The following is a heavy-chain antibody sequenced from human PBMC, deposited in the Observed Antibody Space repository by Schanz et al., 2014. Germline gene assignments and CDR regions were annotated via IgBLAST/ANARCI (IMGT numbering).Heavy chain of an antibody. D-gene: IGHD1-7*01. V-gene: IGHV4-59*12. CDR2: IHSSGST. CDR1: GGSMSGYH. CDR3: ATWSGTRLFHN. J-gene: IGHJ4*02. Sequence: QVQLQASGPGLVKPSETLSLTCTVSGGSMSGYHWIWIRQPPGRGLEWIAYIHSSGSTKYNPSLKSRVTVSVDMSKKQSSRSLSSVTAADTAAYYCATWSGTRLFHNWGQGTLVTVSS.